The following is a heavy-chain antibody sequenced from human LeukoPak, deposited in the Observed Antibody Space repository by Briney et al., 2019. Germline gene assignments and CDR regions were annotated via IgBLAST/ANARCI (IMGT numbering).Heavy chain of an antibody. V-gene: IGHV3-7*01. Sequence: GGSLRLSCAASGFTFSSYAMSWVRQAPGKGLEWVANIKEDGSEKYYVDSVKGRFTISRDNAKNSLSLQVNSLSAEDTAVYYCARSRSGYYEDYWGQGTLVTVSS. CDR2: IKEDGSEK. CDR3: ARSRSGYYEDY. D-gene: IGHD3-22*01. CDR1: GFTFSSYA. J-gene: IGHJ4*02.